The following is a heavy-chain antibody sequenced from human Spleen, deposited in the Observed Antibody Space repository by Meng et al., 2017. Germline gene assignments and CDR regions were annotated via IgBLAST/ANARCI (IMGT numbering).Heavy chain of an antibody. V-gene: IGHV3-23*01. CDR2: IGGRGDDT. J-gene: IGHJ3*02. CDR1: GFTVSSNY. D-gene: IGHD1-20*01. CDR3: AKDRESYNSVWDAFDI. Sequence: GESLKISCAASGFTVSSNYMSWVRQAPGKGLEWVSAIGGRGDDTFYADSVKGQFTISRDNSKNMMYLQMNSLRAEDTAVYYCAKDRESYNSVWDAFDIWGQGTMVTVSS.